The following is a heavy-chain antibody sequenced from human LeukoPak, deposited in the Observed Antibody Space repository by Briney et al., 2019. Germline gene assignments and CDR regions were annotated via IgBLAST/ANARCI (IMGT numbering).Heavy chain of an antibody. CDR2: TRNKANSYTT. CDR3: ARVADYYDSSGYYDL. Sequence: GGSLRLSCAASGFTVSSNYMSWVRQAPGKGLEWVGRTRNKANSYTTEYAASVKGRFTISGDDSKNSLYLQMNSLKTEDTAVYYCARVADYYDSSGYYDLWGQGTLVTVSS. J-gene: IGHJ4*02. V-gene: IGHV3-72*01. D-gene: IGHD3-22*01. CDR1: GFTVSSNY.